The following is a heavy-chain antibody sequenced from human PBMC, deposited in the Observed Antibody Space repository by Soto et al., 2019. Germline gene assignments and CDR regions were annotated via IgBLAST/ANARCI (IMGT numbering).Heavy chain of an antibody. V-gene: IGHV1-69*13. Sequence: GASVKVSCKASGGTFSSYAISWVRQAPGQGLEWMGGIIPIFGTANYAQKFQGRVTITADESTSTAYMELSSLRSEDTAVYYCASEDSSGYYPYRGQGSLVTVSS. CDR2: IIPIFGTA. CDR1: GGTFSSYA. CDR3: ASEDSSGYYPY. J-gene: IGHJ4*02. D-gene: IGHD3-22*01.